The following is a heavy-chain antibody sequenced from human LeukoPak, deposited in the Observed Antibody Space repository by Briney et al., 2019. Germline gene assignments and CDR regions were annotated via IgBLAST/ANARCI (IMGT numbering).Heavy chain of an antibody. V-gene: IGHV4-59*08. D-gene: IGHD6-13*01. Sequence: SETLSLTCTVSGGSISSYYWSRIRQPPGKGLEWIGYIYYSGSTYYNPSLKSRVTISVDTSKNQFSLKLSSVTAADTAVYYCARPHRAGWFDPWGQGTLVTVSS. J-gene: IGHJ5*02. CDR3: ARPHRAGWFDP. CDR1: GGSISSYY. CDR2: IYYSGST.